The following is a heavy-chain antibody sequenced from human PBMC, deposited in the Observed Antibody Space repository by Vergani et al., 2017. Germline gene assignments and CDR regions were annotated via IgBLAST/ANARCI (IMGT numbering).Heavy chain of an antibody. CDR3: ASFGGSYDFGPGYYYGMDV. V-gene: IGHV1-2*02. J-gene: IGHJ6*02. CDR1: GYTFTGYY. CDR2: INPNSGGT. D-gene: IGHD3-3*01. Sequence: QVQLVQSGAEVKKPGASVKVSCKASGYTFTGYYMHWVRQAPGQGLEWMGWINPNSGGTNYAQKFQGRVTMTRDTSISTAYMGLSRLRSDDTAVYYCASFGGSYDFGPGYYYGMDVWGQGTTVTVSS.